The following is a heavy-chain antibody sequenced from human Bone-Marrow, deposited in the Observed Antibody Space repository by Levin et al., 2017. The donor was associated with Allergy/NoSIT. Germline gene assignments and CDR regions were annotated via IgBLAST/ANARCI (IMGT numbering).Heavy chain of an antibody. J-gene: IGHJ3*01. Sequence: GESLKISCAASGFSFSIFAMHWVRQAPGKGLEWVAVIWFDGSEKYYADSMKGRITISRDNSKNTLYLQMKSLRVEDTAVYYCVRGEGDYVGDTFSLWGQGTMVTVSS. D-gene: IGHD4-17*01. CDR3: VRGEGDYVGDTFSL. V-gene: IGHV3-33*01. CDR1: GFSFSIFA. CDR2: IWFDGSEK.